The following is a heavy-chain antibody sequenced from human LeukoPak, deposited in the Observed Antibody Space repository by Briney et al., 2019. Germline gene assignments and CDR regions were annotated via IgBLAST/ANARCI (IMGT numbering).Heavy chain of an antibody. D-gene: IGHD5-12*01. V-gene: IGHV3-49*04. J-gene: IGHJ6*03. Sequence: GGSLRLSCTASGFTFGDYAMSWVRQAPGKGLEWVGFIRSKPYGGTTEYAASVKGRFTISRDDSKSIAYLQMNSLKTEDTAVYYCTRDGGGYDFYYYYMDVWGKGTTVTISS. CDR1: GFTFGDYA. CDR2: IRSKPYGGTT. CDR3: TRDGGGYDFYYYYMDV.